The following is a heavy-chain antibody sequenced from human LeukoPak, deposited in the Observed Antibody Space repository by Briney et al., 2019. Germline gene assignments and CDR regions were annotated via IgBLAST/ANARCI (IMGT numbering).Heavy chain of an antibody. D-gene: IGHD4-11*01. CDR3: ASNYVAPEGYGTDV. CDR1: GFTFDDYA. Sequence: PGGSLRLSCAASGFTFDDYAMGWVRQAPGGGLEWVSGIDSKGGSIGYADSVKGRFTISRDNSKNTLYLQMNSLRAEDTAVYYCASNYVAPEGYGTDVWGQGTTVTVSS. V-gene: IGHV3-20*04. J-gene: IGHJ6*02. CDR2: IDSKGGSI.